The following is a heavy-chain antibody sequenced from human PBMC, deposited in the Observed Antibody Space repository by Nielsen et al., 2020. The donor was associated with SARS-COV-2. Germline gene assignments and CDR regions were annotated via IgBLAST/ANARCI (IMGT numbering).Heavy chain of an antibody. D-gene: IGHD6-6*01. CDR1: GFTFSSYA. Sequence: GGSLRLSCAASGFTFSSYAMSWVRQAPGKGLEWVSAISGSGGSTYYADSVKGRFTIPRDNAKNSLYLQMNSLRAEDTAVYYCAGSRGIAARLYYYYYYGMDVWGQGTTVTVSS. J-gene: IGHJ6*02. CDR3: AGSRGIAARLYYYYYYGMDV. V-gene: IGHV3-23*01. CDR2: ISGSGGST.